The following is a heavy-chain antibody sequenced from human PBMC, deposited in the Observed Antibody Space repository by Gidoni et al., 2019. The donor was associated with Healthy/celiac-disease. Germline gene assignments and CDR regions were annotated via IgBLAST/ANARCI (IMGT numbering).Heavy chain of an antibody. V-gene: IGHV1-46*01. D-gene: IGHD3-22*01. Sequence: QVQLVQSGAEVKKPGASVKVSCKASGYTFTSYYMHWVRQAPGQGLEWMGIITPSGGSTSYAQKFQGRVNMTRDTSTSTVYMELSSLRSEDTAVYYCARSYLDSSGPTLPFVYWGQGTLVTVSS. CDR2: ITPSGGST. J-gene: IGHJ4*02. CDR1: GYTFTSYY. CDR3: ARSYLDSSGPTLPFVY.